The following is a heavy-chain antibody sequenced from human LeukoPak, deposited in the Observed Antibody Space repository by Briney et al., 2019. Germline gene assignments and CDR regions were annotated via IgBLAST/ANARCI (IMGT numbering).Heavy chain of an antibody. CDR1: GYSFSSYR. CDR3: AREDYGDYPFDY. CDR2: ISAHSGNT. V-gene: IGHV1-18*01. J-gene: IGHJ4*02. Sequence: ASVKVSCTASGYSFSSYRINWVRQAPGQGLEWIGLISAHSGNTNYAQTLQGRVTMTTDTSTSTVYMELRSLRPDDTAVYYCAREDYGDYPFDYWGRGTRVSVSS. D-gene: IGHD4-17*01.